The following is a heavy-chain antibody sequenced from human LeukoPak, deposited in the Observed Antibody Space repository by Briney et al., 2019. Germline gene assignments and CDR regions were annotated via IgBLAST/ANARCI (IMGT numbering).Heavy chain of an antibody. CDR1: GFTFSSYS. CDR2: ISRSSSTI. CDR3: ARAGAGYCSTTSCYYFDY. D-gene: IGHD2-2*03. J-gene: IGHJ4*02. Sequence: GGSLRLSCVASGFTFSSYSMNWVRQAPGKGLEWVSYISRSSSTIYYAGSGKGRFTISRDNGKNSLYLQMNSLRAEDTAVYYCARAGAGYCSTTSCYYFDYWGQGTLVTVSS. V-gene: IGHV3-48*01.